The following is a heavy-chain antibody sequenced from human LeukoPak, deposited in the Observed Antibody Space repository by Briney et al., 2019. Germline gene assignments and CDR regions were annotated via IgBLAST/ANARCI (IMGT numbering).Heavy chain of an antibody. CDR1: GFTFSNYA. Sequence: GGSLRLSCAASGFTFSNYAMSWVRQAPGRGLEWVLGISNSGGDTQYADSAKGRFTISRDNSKNTLYLQMNSLRAEDTAVYYCAPLGLDIVVVPAAHDFDYWGQGTLVTVSS. D-gene: IGHD2-2*03. CDR3: APLGLDIVVVPAAHDFDY. V-gene: IGHV3-23*01. J-gene: IGHJ4*02. CDR2: ISNSGGDT.